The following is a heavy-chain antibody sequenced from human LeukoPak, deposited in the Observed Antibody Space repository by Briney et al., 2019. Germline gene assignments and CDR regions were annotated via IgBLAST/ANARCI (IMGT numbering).Heavy chain of an antibody. CDR2: MSPNSGNT. Sequence: ASVKDSCKASGYTFTSYDINWVRQATGQGLEWMGWMSPNSGNTGYAQKFQGRVTMTRNTSISTAYMELSSLRSEDTAVYYCARGPPRRYCSGGSCLPGYWGQGTLVTVSS. CDR1: GYTFTSYD. D-gene: IGHD2-15*01. J-gene: IGHJ4*02. CDR3: ARGPPRRYCSGGSCLPGY. V-gene: IGHV1-8*01.